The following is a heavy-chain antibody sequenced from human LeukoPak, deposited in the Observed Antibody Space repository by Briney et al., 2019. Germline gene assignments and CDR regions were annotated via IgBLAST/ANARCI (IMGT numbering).Heavy chain of an antibody. CDR2: IIPILGIA. V-gene: IGHV1-69*04. CDR3: ARGNSGYENSRGMDV. CDR1: GGTFSSYA. Sequence: SVKVSCKASGGTFSSYAISWVRQAPGQGLEWMGRIIPILGIASYAQKFQGRVTITADKSTSTAYMELSSLRSEDTAVYYCARGNSGYENSRGMDVWGQGTTVTVSS. J-gene: IGHJ6*02. D-gene: IGHD5-12*01.